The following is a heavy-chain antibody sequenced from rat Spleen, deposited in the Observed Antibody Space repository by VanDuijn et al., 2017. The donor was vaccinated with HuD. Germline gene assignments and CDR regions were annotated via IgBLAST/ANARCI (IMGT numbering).Heavy chain of an antibody. J-gene: IGHJ3*01. CDR2: ISYDGSST. CDR3: ARGGYTTDYFYVGWFAY. D-gene: IGHD1-6*01. CDR1: GFTFSDCY. Sequence: EVQLLESDGGLVQPGRSLKLSCATSGFTFSDCYMAWVRQAPTKGLEWVATISYDGSSTYYRDSVKGRFTVSRNNAKSTLYLEMDSLRSEDTATYFCARGGYTTDYFYVGWFAYWGQGTLVTVSS. V-gene: IGHV5-29*01.